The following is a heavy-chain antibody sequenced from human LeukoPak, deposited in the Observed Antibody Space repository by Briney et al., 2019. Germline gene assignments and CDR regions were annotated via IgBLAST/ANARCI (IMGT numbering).Heavy chain of an antibody. CDR1: GGSISSYY. CDR2: IYYSGST. Sequence: SETLSLTCTVSGGSISSYYWSWIRQPTGKGLEWIGYIYYSGSTNYNPSLKSRVTISVDTSKNQFSLKLSSVTAADTAMYYCARGMRDTPNDYATDYWGQGTLVTVSS. J-gene: IGHJ4*02. CDR3: ARGMRDTPNDYATDY. D-gene: IGHD4-17*01. V-gene: IGHV4-59*01.